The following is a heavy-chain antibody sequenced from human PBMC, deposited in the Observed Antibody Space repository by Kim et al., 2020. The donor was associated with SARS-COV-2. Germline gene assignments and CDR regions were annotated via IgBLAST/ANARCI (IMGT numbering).Heavy chain of an antibody. V-gene: IGHV1-69*13. Sequence: SVKVSCKASGGTFSSYAISWVRQAPGQGLEWMGGIIPIFGTANYAQKFQGRVTITADESTSTAYMELSSLRSEDTAVYYCARGVRYFDSRRPPDYYYYGTDGWGRGTTGTVSS. CDR1: GGTFSSYA. CDR3: ARGVRYFDSRRPPDYYYYGTDG. D-gene: IGHD3-9*01. J-gene: IGHJ6*02. CDR2: IIPIFGTA.